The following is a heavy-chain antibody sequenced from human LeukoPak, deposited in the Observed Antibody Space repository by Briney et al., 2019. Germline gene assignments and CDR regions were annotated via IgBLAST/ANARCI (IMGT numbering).Heavy chain of an antibody. V-gene: IGHV4-34*01. CDR1: GGSFSGYY. Sequence: SETLSLTCAVYGGSFSGYYWSWIRQPPGKGLEWIGEINHSGSTNYNPSLKSRVTISVDTSKNQFSLKLSSVTAADTAVYYCARKEWLQLDYWGQGTLVTVSS. CDR3: ARKEWLQLDY. J-gene: IGHJ4*02. D-gene: IGHD5-12*01. CDR2: INHSGST.